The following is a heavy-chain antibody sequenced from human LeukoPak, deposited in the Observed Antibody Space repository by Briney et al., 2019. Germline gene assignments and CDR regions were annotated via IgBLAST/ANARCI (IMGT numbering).Heavy chain of an antibody. V-gene: IGHV3-7*01. D-gene: IGHD3-10*01. CDR3: AGRSGSFDY. CDR2: IKQDGSKR. J-gene: IGHJ4*02. CDR1: GFTFSNYW. Sequence: PGGSLRLSCAASGFTFSNYWMSWVRQAPGKGLGWVANIKQDGSKRNYVGTVNGRFTISRDNARNSLYLQMNSLRVEDTAVYYCAGRSGSFDYWGQGTLVTVSS.